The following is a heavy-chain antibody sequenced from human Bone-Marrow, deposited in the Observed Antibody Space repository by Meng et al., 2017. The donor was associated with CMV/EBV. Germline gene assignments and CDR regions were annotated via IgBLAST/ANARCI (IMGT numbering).Heavy chain of an antibody. Sequence: GGSLRLSCAASGFTFSSYGMHWVRQAPGKGLEWVAVIWYDGSNKYYADSVKGRFTISRDNSKNTLYLQMNSLRAEDTAVYYCAKVGGAGRRYYYYGMDVWGQGTTVPVSS. CDR3: AKVGGAGRRYYYYGMDV. D-gene: IGHD3-10*01. CDR2: IWYDGSNK. J-gene: IGHJ6*02. CDR1: GFTFSSYG. V-gene: IGHV3-33*06.